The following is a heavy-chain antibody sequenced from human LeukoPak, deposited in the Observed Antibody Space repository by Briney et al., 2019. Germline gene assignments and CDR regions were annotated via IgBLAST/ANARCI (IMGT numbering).Heavy chain of an antibody. CDR1: GFTFNSYS. D-gene: IGHD3-22*01. J-gene: IGHJ4*02. Sequence: GGSLRLSCAASGFTFNSYSMNWVRQAPGKGLEWVSSISSSSSYIYYADSVKGRFTISRDNAKNSLYLQMNSLRAEDTAVYYCARDTGAYYDSGGLDYWGQGTLVTVSS. V-gene: IGHV3-21*01. CDR2: ISSSSSYI. CDR3: ARDTGAYYDSGGLDY.